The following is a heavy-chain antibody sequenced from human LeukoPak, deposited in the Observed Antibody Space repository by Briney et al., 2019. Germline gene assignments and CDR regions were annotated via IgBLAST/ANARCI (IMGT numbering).Heavy chain of an antibody. CDR2: ISSSGSTI. J-gene: IGHJ6*04. D-gene: IGHD3-10*02. CDR3: AELGITMIGGV. CDR1: GFTFSNYG. Sequence: GGSLRLSCVASGFTFSNYGMHWVRQAPGKGLEWVSYISSSGSTIYYADSVKGRFTISRDNAKNSLYLQMNSLRAEDTAVYYCAELGITMIGGVWGKGTTVTISS. V-gene: IGHV3-48*04.